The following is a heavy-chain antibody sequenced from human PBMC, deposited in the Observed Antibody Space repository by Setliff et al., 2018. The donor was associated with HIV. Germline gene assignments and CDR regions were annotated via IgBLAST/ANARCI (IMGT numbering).Heavy chain of an antibody. D-gene: IGHD3-22*01. J-gene: IGHJ6*03. V-gene: IGHV4-4*02. CDR3: ARYYYDRSGSSAPYYFMDV. CDR1: GGSISSSNW. Sequence: SETLSLTCAVSGGSISSSNWWTWVRQPPEKGLEWVGEIYHSGSANYNPSLKSRVTISVDKSKNQFSLKLTSVTAADTAVYYCARYYYDRSGSSAPYYFMDVWGKGTTVTVSS. CDR2: IYHSGSA.